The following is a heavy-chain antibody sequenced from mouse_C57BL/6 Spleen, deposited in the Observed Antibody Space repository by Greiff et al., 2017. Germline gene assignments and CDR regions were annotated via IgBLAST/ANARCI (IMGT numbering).Heavy chain of an antibody. CDR1: GYTFTDYY. D-gene: IGHD1-1*01. CDR3: ARDGSTPLDY. J-gene: IGHJ2*01. CDR2: INPYNGGT. Sequence: VQLKQSGPVLVKPGASVKMSCKASGYTFTDYYMNWVKQSHGKSLEWIGVINPYNGGTSYNQKFKGKATLTVDKSSSTAYMELNSLTSEDSAVYYCARDGSTPLDYWGQGTTLTVSS. V-gene: IGHV1-19*01.